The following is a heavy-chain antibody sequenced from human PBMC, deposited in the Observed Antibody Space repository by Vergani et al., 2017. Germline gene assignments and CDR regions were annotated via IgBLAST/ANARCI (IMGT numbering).Heavy chain of an antibody. CDR3: ARDRGLDGDYHVDY. J-gene: IGHJ4*02. CDR2: IYYSGST. D-gene: IGHD3-10*01. V-gene: IGHV4-30-4*01. Sequence: QLQLQESGPGLVKPSQTLSLTCTVSGGSISSDDFYWSWIRQPPGKGLEWIGYIYYSGSTSYNPSLKSRVTISVDKSKNQFSLKLISVTAADTAIYYCARDRGLDGDYHVDYWGQGILVTVSS. CDR1: GGSISSDDFY.